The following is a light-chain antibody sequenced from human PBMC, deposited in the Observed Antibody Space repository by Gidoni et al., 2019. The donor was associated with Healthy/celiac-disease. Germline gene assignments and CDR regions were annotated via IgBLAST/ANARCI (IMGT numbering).Light chain of an antibody. CDR3: QQYYSYPYT. CDR1: QGISSY. CDR2: AAS. Sequence: IRMTQSPSSFSASTGDRVTITCRASQGISSYLAWYQQKPGKAPKLLIYAASTLQSGVPSRFSGSGSGTDFTLTISCLQSEDFATYYCQQYYSYPYTFGQGTKLEIK. V-gene: IGKV1-8*01. J-gene: IGKJ2*01.